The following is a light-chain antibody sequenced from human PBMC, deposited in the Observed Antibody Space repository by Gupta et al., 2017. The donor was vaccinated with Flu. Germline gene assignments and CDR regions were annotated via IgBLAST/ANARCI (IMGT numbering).Light chain of an antibody. J-gene: IGKJ4*01. CDR2: SAS. CDR1: PSVSSN. CDR3: QQENNGSYLLT. Sequence: DIVMTQSPATLSVSPGDRATPSCRASPSVSSNLAWYKQKPSQDPRLLIYSASTRATGIGARFSVSGGGTEINFTITSSQSEHFEFDECQQENNGSYLLTFGEGTXVEIK. V-gene: IGKV3-15*01.